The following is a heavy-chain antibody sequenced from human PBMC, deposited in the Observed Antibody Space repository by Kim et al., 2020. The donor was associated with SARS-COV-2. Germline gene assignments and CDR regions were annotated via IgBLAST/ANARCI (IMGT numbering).Heavy chain of an antibody. CDR3: TSGPYYYDSAAYYNDY. Sequence: GGSLRLSCTTSGLNFGDYAMSWFRQAPGKGLEWVSFIRSKRYGETTEYAASVKGRFTISRDESKRIAYLQMHGLKTEDTDVYYCTSGPYYYDSAAYYNDYWGQGTLVTVSS. D-gene: IGHD3-22*01. CDR2: IRSKRYGETT. V-gene: IGHV3-49*03. J-gene: IGHJ4*02. CDR1: GLNFGDYA.